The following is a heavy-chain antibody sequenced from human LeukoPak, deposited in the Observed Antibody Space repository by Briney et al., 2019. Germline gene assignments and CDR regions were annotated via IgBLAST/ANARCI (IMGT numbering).Heavy chain of an antibody. Sequence: GGSLRLSCATSGFTFTTYAMQWVRQAPGKGLEWVAVISSDGNKKNYADSVKGRFTISKDNSKNTLYLQMNSLRAEDAAVYYCARDRRPYYYDSSDYWGQGTLVTVSS. V-gene: IGHV3-30-3*01. J-gene: IGHJ4*02. D-gene: IGHD3-22*01. CDR1: GFTFTTYA. CDR3: ARDRRPYYYDSSDY. CDR2: ISSDGNKK.